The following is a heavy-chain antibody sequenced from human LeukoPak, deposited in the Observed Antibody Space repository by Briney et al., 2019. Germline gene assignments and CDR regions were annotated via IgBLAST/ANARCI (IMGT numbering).Heavy chain of an antibody. V-gene: IGHV4-59*12. Sequence: PSETLSLTCTVSGGSISSYYWSWIRQPPGKGLEWIGYIYYSGSTNYNPSLKSRVTMSVDTSKSQFSLKLSSVTAADTAVYYCARDTYFDYWGQGTLVTVSS. CDR1: GGSISSYY. CDR2: IYYSGST. CDR3: ARDTYFDY. J-gene: IGHJ4*02.